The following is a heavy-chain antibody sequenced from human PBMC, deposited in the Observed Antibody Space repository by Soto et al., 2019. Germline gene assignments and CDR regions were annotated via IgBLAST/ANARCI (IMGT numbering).Heavy chain of an antibody. D-gene: IGHD3-22*01. CDR3: AIYDSSGSRGFQH. CDR2: IYYSGST. J-gene: IGHJ1*01. V-gene: IGHV4-31*03. CDR1: GGTISSGGYY. Sequence: QVQLQESGPGLVKPSQTLSLTCTVSGGTISSGGYYWSWIRQHPGKGLEWIGYIYYSGSTYYNPSLKSRVTISVDTSKNQFSLKLSSVTAADTAVYYCAIYDSSGSRGFQHWGQGTLVTVSS.